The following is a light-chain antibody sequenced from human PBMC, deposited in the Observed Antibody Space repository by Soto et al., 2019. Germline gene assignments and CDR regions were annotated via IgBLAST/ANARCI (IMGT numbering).Light chain of an antibody. Sequence: EIVMTQSPATLSLSPGERATLSFMASQSVSSNLAWYQQKPGQAPRLLIYDASNRATGIPARFSGSGSGTDFTLTISSLEPEDFAVYYCHQGSSWPLITFGQGTRLEIK. V-gene: IGKV3-11*01. J-gene: IGKJ5*01. CDR1: QSVSSN. CDR2: DAS. CDR3: HQGSSWPLIT.